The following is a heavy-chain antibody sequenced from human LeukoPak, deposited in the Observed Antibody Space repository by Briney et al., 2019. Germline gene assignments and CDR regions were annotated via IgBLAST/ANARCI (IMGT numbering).Heavy chain of an antibody. D-gene: IGHD5-18*01. CDR1: GVSISSYY. Sequence: SETPSLTCTVSGVSISSYYWSWIRQPPGKGLEWVGYVYYSGSTNYNPSLKSRVTISVGTSKNQFSLKLSSVTAADTAVYYCARHKDTTDWFDPWGQGTLVTVSS. J-gene: IGHJ5*02. CDR3: ARHKDTTDWFDP. CDR2: VYYSGST. V-gene: IGHV4-59*08.